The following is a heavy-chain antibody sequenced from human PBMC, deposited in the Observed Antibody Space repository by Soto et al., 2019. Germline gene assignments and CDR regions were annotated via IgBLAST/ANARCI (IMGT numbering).Heavy chain of an antibody. V-gene: IGHV4-31*03. CDR1: GGSITRGGYY. Sequence: QVQLQESGPGLVKPSETLSLTCTVSGGSITRGGYYWSLIRQHPGKGLEWIGYIYNSGTTYYNPSLKSRVTISVDTSQNQFSLKLTSVTAADTAVYYCARDPAPWGQGTLVTVSS. CDR3: ARDPAP. J-gene: IGHJ5*02. CDR2: IYNSGTT.